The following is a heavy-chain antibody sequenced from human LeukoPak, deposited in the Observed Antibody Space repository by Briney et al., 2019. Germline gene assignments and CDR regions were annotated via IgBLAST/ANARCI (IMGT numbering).Heavy chain of an antibody. Sequence: SQTLSLTCTVSGGSISSGGYYWSWIRQHPGKGLEWIGYIYYSGSTYYNPSLKSRVTISVDTSKNQFSLKLSSVTAADTAVYYCARAAYCTNGVCEFDYWGQGTLVTVSS. CDR2: IYYSGST. CDR3: ARAAYCTNGVCEFDY. D-gene: IGHD2-8*01. CDR1: GGSISSGGYY. V-gene: IGHV4-31*03. J-gene: IGHJ4*02.